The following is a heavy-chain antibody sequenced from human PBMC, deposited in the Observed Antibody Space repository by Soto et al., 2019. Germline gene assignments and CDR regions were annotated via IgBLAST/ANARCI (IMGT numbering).Heavy chain of an antibody. CDR1: GFTFDDYA. J-gene: IGHJ4*02. V-gene: IGHV3-9*01. D-gene: IGHD3-10*01. CDR2: ISWNGDAT. Sequence: EVQLVVPGGALVQPGGSLRLSCTASGFTFDDYAIHWFRQAPGKGLEWISGISWNGDATGYAASVKGRFTISRDNAKNSLYLQMNSLRTEDTAMYFCANLPLYGSGFDCWGQGTMVTVAS. CDR3: ANLPLYGSGFDC.